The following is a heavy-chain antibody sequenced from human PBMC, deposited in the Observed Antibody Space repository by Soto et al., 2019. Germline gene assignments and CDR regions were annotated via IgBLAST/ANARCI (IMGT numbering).Heavy chain of an antibody. CDR1: GYTFTGHY. V-gene: IGHV1-2*02. D-gene: IGHD3-9*01. Sequence: ASVKVSCKASGYTFTGHYMHWVRQAPGQRPEWMGWINPKNGDTIYAQKFQGRVTMTRDTSISTAYMELSRLGSDDTAVYFCAGSTILETGSAPFNYWGQGTLVTVSS. CDR3: AGSTILETGSAPFNY. CDR2: INPKNGDT. J-gene: IGHJ4*02.